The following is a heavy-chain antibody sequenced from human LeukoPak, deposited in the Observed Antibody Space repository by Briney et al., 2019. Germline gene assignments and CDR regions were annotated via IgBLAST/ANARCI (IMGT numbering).Heavy chain of an antibody. CDR3: ARDPKWASWNEKDIVWFDP. J-gene: IGHJ5*02. CDR2: ISAYNGNT. D-gene: IGHD1-1*01. V-gene: IGHV1-18*01. Sequence: ASVKVSCKASGYTFTSYGISWVRQAPGQGLEWMGWISAYNGNTNYAQKLQGRVTMTTDTSTSTAYMELRSLRSDDTAVYYCARDPKWASWNEKDIVWFDPWGQGTLVTVSS. CDR1: GYTFTSYG.